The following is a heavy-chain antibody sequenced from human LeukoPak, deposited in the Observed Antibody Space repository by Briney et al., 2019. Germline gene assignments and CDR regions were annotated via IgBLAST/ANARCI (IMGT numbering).Heavy chain of an antibody. D-gene: IGHD6-13*01. Sequence: GGSLRLSCAASGFTFSDYYMSWIRQAPGQGLEWVAYISHSSGFTNYADSVKGRFAISRDNAKNSPYLQMDSLRAEDTAIYYCAKLFKAYSSSWIDYWGQGNLVTVSS. J-gene: IGHJ4*02. CDR2: ISHSSGFT. CDR1: GFTFSDYY. V-gene: IGHV3-11*03. CDR3: AKLFKAYSSSWIDY.